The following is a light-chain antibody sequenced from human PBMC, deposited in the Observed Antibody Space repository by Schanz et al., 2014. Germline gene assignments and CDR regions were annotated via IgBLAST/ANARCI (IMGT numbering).Light chain of an antibody. Sequence: DIQMTQSPSSLSASVGDRVTITCRASQTISNFLNWYQHAPGKAPKLLIYAASSLQSGVSPRFSGSGSGTEFTLTISSLQPEDIATYYCQQSNTIPWTFGQGTKVEIK. CDR3: QQSNTIPWT. CDR1: QTISNF. V-gene: IGKV1-39*01. J-gene: IGKJ1*01. CDR2: AAS.